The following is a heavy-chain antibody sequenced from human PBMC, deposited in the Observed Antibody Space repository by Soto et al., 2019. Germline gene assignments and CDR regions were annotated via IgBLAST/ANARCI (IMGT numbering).Heavy chain of an antibody. V-gene: IGHV3-23*01. CDR1: GFPFSCYA. Sequence: PGGPLRLSCSDSGFPFSCYAMSWVRQAPGKGLEWVSAISGSGGSTYYADSVKGRFTISRDNSKNTLYLQMNSLRAEDTAVYYCAKTGGYDYYYYGMDVWGQGTTVSVSS. J-gene: IGHJ6*02. CDR3: AKTGGYDYYYYGMDV. D-gene: IGHD1-26*01. CDR2: ISGSGGST.